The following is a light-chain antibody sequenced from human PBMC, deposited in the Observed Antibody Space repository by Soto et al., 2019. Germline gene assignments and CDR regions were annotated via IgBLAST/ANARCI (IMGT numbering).Light chain of an antibody. CDR1: QDIKNY. Sequence: DIQMTQSPSSLSASVGDTVTITCRASQDIKNYLAWFQQKPGQAPQSLIFAASSLQSGVPSKFIGTGSGAAFTLTISSLQADDVAAYFCQQYHSYPLTFYGGTKVVIK. CDR2: AAS. CDR3: QQYHSYPLT. V-gene: IGKV1-16*02. J-gene: IGKJ4*01.